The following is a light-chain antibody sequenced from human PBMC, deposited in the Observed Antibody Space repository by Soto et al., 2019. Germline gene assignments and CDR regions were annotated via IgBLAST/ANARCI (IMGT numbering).Light chain of an antibody. J-gene: IGLJ1*01. CDR3: CSYAGSSTWV. V-gene: IGLV2-23*02. CDR1: SSDVGSYNL. Sequence: QSALTQPASVSGSPGQSITISCTGTSSDVGSYNLVSWYQQYPDKAPKLMIYEVGKRPSGVSNRFSGSKSGNTASLTISGLRAEDEADYYCCSYAGSSTWVFGTGTKLTVL. CDR2: EVG.